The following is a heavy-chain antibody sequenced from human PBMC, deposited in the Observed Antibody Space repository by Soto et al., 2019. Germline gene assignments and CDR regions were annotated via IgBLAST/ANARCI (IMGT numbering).Heavy chain of an antibody. D-gene: IGHD5-12*01. CDR3: ASDKGGTRGYSGYDAFDY. J-gene: IGHJ4*02. V-gene: IGHV1-69*01. Sequence: QVQLVQSGAEVKRPGSAVKVSCRASGATFSRQGYAWGRQAPGQGLEWMGGIIPMLNKVKYEEKLQGRVTMTADESTMTVYMEPTSLASEDTAVYYCASDKGGTRGYSGYDAFDYWGQGTPVTVSS. CDR1: GATFSRQG. CDR2: IIPMLNKV.